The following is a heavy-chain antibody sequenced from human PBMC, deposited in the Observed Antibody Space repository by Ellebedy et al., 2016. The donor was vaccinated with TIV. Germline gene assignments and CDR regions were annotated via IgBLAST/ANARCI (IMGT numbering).Heavy chain of an antibody. D-gene: IGHD2-21*01. CDR2: IKQDGGVK. V-gene: IGHV3-7*01. J-gene: IGHJ4*02. CDR3: AREVGGGGAY. CDR1: GFTFSSYW. Sequence: GESLKISXAASGFTFSSYWMHWVRQAPGKGLEWVANIKQDGGVKKYVDSVKGRFTISRDNGKNSLYLQMNSLRGEDTAVYHCAREVGGGGAYWGQGTLVTVSS.